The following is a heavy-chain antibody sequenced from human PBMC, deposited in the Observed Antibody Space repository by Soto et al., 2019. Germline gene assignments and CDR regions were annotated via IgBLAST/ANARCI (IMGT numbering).Heavy chain of an antibody. J-gene: IGHJ4*02. Sequence: GASVKVSCKAPGSTYTTYGFSWVRQAPGQGLEWMGWMSSYNGNTNYAQKFQGRVTMTTDTSTGTAYMELRSLRSDDTAVYYCARDGHWGLDYWGQGTLVTVSS. V-gene: IGHV1-18*01. CDR3: ARDGHWGLDY. CDR2: MSSYNGNT. CDR1: GSTYTTYG. D-gene: IGHD7-27*01.